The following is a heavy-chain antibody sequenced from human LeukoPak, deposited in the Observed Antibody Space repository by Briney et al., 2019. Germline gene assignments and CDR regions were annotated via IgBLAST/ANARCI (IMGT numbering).Heavy chain of an antibody. V-gene: IGHV3-48*04. CDR3: TRRGPLTGTSLDAFDI. D-gene: IGHD1-7*01. Sequence: GGSLRLSCAASGFTFSSYGMHWVRQAPGRGLEWVSYIRSGGTNTDYTGSVKGRFTISRDNAKNSLYLQMNSLKTEDTAVYYCTRRGPLTGTSLDAFDIWSQGTMVTVSS. CDR2: IRSGGTNT. CDR1: GFTFSSYG. J-gene: IGHJ3*02.